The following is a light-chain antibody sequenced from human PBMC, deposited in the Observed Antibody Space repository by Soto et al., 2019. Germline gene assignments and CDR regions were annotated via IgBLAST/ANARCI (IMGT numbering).Light chain of an antibody. CDR1: QSVSSTY. J-gene: IGKJ5*01. CDR3: HQYGSSPRT. Sequence: EIVLTQSPCTLSLSPGERATLSCRASQSVSSTYLAWYQHKPGQAPRLLIYGPSSRAAGIPDRFSGSGSGTDFTLTISRLEPEDFAVYYCHQYGSSPRTFGQGTRLEI. V-gene: IGKV3-20*01. CDR2: GPS.